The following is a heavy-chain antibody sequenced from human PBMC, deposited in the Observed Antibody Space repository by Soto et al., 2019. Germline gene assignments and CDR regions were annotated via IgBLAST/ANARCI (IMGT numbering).Heavy chain of an antibody. V-gene: IGHV4-59*01. CDR3: ASLHDYSNYVFDY. Sequence: SETLSLTCTVSGGSISSYYWSWIRQPPGKGLEWIGYIYYSGSTNYNPSFKSRVTISVDTSKNQFSLKLSSGTAADTAVYSCASLHDYSNYVFDYWGQGTLVTVSS. D-gene: IGHD4-4*01. CDR1: GGSISSYY. J-gene: IGHJ4*02. CDR2: IYYSGST.